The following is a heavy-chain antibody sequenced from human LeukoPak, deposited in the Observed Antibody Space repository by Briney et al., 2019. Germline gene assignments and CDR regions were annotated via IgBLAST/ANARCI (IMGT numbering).Heavy chain of an antibody. CDR3: ARAPGDFDL. J-gene: IGHJ2*01. D-gene: IGHD7-27*01. CDR2: IIPIFGTA. CDR1: GGTFSSYA. V-gene: IGHV1-69*05. Sequence: SVKVSCKASGGTFSSYAISWVRQAPGQGLEWMGGIIPIFGTANYAQKLQGRVTMTTDTSTSTAYMELRSLRSDDTAVYYCARAPGDFDLWGRGTLVTVSS.